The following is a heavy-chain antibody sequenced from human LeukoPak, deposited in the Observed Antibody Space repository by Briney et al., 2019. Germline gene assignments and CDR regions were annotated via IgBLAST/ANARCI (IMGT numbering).Heavy chain of an antibody. CDR1: GGSISSYY. J-gene: IGHJ6*03. CDR2: ICYSGST. D-gene: IGHD3-22*01. Sequence: SETLSLTCIVSGGSISSYYWSWIRQPPGKGLEWIGNICYSGSTNYNPSLKSRVTISVDTSKNQFSLKLSSVTAADTAVYYCTRGSIAYYYMDVWGKGTTVTISS. V-gene: IGHV4-59*01. CDR3: TRGSIAYYYMDV.